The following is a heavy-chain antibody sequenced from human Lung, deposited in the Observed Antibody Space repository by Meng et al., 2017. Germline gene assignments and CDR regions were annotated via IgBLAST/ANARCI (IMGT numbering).Heavy chain of an antibody. D-gene: IGHD4-17*01. Sequence: EVQRVESGESLVKPGGSLRLSCAASGFTFSTHWMHWVRQAPGKGLEWVSRITGDGSSTIYADSVQGRFTMSRDNAKNTLSLQMNSLRAEDTAVYYCARGGVTTDDWGQGTLVTVSS. CDR2: ITGDGSST. V-gene: IGHV3-74*01. CDR1: GFTFSTHW. CDR3: ARGGVTTDD. J-gene: IGHJ4*02.